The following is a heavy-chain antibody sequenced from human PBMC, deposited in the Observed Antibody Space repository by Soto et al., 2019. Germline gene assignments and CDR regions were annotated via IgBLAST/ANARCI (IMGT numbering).Heavy chain of an antibody. CDR2: IHYSGST. D-gene: IGHD6-19*01. V-gene: IGHV4-59*11. Sequence: QVQLQESGPGLVKPSETLSLTCTVSGGSISSHYWSWIRQPPGKGLEWMGYIHYSGSTNYNPSLKSRVTLSVDTSNNQFSLKLTSVTAADTAVYYRARGGWYNDYWGQGTLVTVSS. CDR3: ARGGWYNDY. CDR1: GGSISSHY. J-gene: IGHJ4*02.